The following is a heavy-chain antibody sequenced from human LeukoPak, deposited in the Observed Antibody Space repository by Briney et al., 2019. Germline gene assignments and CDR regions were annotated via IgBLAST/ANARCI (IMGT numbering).Heavy chain of an antibody. CDR2: IRSKTYGGAP. Sequence: GGSLRLSCTASGFTFGDYAMNWVRQAPGKGLEWVGFIRSKTYGGAPEYAASVKGRFSISRDDSKSIAYLQMNSLKTEDTAVYYCARDPRGIAVAGTGDYWGQGTLVTVSS. CDR3: ARDPRGIAVAGTGDY. J-gene: IGHJ4*02. CDR1: GFTFGDYA. D-gene: IGHD6-19*01. V-gene: IGHV3-49*04.